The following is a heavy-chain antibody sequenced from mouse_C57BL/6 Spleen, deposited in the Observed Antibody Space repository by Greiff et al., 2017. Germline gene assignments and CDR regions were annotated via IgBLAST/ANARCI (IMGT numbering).Heavy chain of an antibody. J-gene: IGHJ1*03. CDR2: IDPSDSYT. CDR1: GYTFTSYW. CDR3: ARPGYDYGDWYFDV. V-gene: IGHV1-69*01. D-gene: IGHD2-4*01. Sequence: QVQLQQPGAELVMPGASVKLSCKASGYTFTSYWMHWVKQRPGQGLEWIGEIDPSDSYTNYNQKFKGKSTLPVDKSSNPAYMQLSSLTSEDTAVYYFARPGYDYGDWYFDVWGTGTTGTVSS.